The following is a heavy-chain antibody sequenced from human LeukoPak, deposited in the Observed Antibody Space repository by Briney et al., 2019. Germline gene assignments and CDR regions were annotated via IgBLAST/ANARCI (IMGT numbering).Heavy chain of an antibody. J-gene: IGHJ4*02. CDR1: GFTFSSYN. Sequence: GGSLRLSCAASGFTFSSYNMKWVRQAPGKGLEWVLSISSKSSYIFYADSVKGRFTISRNNAKKSLYLQMNSLRAEDTAVYYCASGVNYFDYWGQGTLVTVSS. D-gene: IGHD3-3*01. CDR3: ASGVNYFDY. V-gene: IGHV3-21*01. CDR2: ISSKSSYI.